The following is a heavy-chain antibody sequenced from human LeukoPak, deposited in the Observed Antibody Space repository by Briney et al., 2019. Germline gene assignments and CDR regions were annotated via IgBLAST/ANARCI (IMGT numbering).Heavy chain of an antibody. CDR2: ITSSSGYI. V-gene: IGHV3-21*01. CDR1: GFTFSNYN. J-gene: IGHJ4*02. D-gene: IGHD1-26*01. CDR3: ARAHGDY. Sequence: PGGSLRLSCAASGFTFSNYNMNWVRQAPGKRLEWVSSITSSSGYIYYADSVKGRFTISRDNAKNTLYLQMNSLRAEDTAVYYCARAHGDYWGQGTLVTVSS.